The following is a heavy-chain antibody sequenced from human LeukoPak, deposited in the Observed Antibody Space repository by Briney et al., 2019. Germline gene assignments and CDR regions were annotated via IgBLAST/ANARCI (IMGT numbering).Heavy chain of an antibody. CDR2: IGAYNGNT. D-gene: IGHD6-13*01. J-gene: IGHJ3*02. V-gene: IGHV1-18*01. CDR1: GYTFTSYG. Sequence: GASVKVSCKASGYTFTSYGISWVRQAPGQGLEWMGWIGAYNGNTNYAQKLQGRVTMTTDTSTSTAYMELRSLRSDDTAVYYCARGLGSSSWYGGHYAFDIWGQGTMVTVSS. CDR3: ARGLGSSSWYGGHYAFDI.